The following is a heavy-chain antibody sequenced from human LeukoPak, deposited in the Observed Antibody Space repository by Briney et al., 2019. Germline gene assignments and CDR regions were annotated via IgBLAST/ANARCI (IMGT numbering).Heavy chain of an antibody. J-gene: IGHJ4*02. V-gene: IGHV4-4*07. CDR2: IYTSGST. CDR1: GGSISSYY. Sequence: SETLSLTCTVSGGSISSYYWSWIRQPAGKGLEWIGRIYTSGSTNYNPSLKSRVTMSVDTSKNQFSLKLSSVTAADTAVYYCASTPNYYDSSQGGYWGQGTLVTVSS. CDR3: ASTPNYYDSSQGGY. D-gene: IGHD3-22*01.